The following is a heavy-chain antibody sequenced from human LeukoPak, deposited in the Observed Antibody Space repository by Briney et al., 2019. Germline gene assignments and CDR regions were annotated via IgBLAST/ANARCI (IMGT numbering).Heavy chain of an antibody. CDR1: GGSISSTNYY. D-gene: IGHD6-19*01. J-gene: IGHJ6*03. CDR3: ARTSGWRFYYYYYMDV. Sequence: SETLSLTCTVSGGSISSTNYYWSWIRQPPGKGLEWIGEINHSGSTNYNPSLKSRVTISVDTSKNQFSLKLSSVTAADTAVYYCARTSGWRFYYYYYMDVWGKGTTVTVSS. V-gene: IGHV4-39*07. CDR2: INHSGST.